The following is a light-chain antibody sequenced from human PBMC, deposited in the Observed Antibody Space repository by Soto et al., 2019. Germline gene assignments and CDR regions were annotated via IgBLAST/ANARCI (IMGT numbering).Light chain of an antibody. CDR1: QNITNN. CDR3: QQYYGLPPLT. V-gene: IGKV1-33*01. J-gene: IGKJ5*01. CDR2: HAS. Sequence: DIQMTQSPSSLSGSIGDRVTITCQASQNITNNLSWYQQKPGKAPNLLIYHASKLAKGVTSRSSGSGSGTDFSFIITSLQREDLATYYCQQYYGLPPLTFGQGTRLEIK.